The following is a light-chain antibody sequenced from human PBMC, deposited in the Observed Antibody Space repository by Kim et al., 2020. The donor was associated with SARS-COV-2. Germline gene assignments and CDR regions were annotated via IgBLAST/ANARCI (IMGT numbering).Light chain of an antibody. V-gene: IGLV3-19*01. CDR3: NSRDSNDNVV. CDR2: GKN. J-gene: IGLJ2*01. CDR1: SLRSYY. Sequence: SSELTQDSAVSVALGQTVRITCQGDSLRSYYATWYQQKPGQAPILVIYGKNNRPSGIPDRFSGSSSGNTASLTITGTQAGDEADYYCNSRDSNDNVVFGGGTQLTFL.